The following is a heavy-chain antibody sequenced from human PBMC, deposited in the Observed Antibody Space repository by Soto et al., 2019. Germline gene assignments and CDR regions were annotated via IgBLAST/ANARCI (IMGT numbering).Heavy chain of an antibody. CDR3: AREVYSSGYYDY. CDR2: IYYSGST. J-gene: IGHJ4*02. Sequence: SETLSLTCTVSGGSISSGGYYWSWIRQHPGKGLEWIGYIYYSGSTYYNPSLKSRVTISVDTSKNQFSLKLSSVTAADTAVYYCAREVYSSGYYDYWGQGTLVTVSS. D-gene: IGHD3-22*01. CDR1: GGSISSGGYY. V-gene: IGHV4-31*03.